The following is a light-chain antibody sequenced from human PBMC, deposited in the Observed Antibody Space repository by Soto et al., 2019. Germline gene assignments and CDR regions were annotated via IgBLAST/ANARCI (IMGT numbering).Light chain of an antibody. CDR2: DAS. V-gene: IGKV3-11*01. Sequence: EVVSTQSPATLSLSPGDRAILSCRASQTISNYLAWYQHKLGQAPRLLIYDASNRATGIPARFSGSGSGTDFTLTISSLEPEDFAVYYCQQRSDWPSFGQGTKLEIK. J-gene: IGKJ2*01. CDR3: QQRSDWPS. CDR1: QTISNY.